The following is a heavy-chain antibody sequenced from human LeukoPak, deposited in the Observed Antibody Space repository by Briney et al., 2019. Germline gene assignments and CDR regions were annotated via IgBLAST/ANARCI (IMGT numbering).Heavy chain of an antibody. J-gene: IGHJ5*02. CDR2: IYYSGST. V-gene: IGHV4-39*01. D-gene: IGHD3-16*01. CDR3: ARRPPYDYFSGGDWFDP. Sequence: SETLSLTCTVSGGSISSSSYYWGWIRQPPGKGLEWIGSIYYSGSTYYNPSLKSRVIISVDAYKKQFSLMLSSVTAADTAVEYCARRPPYDYFSGGDWFDPWGQGTLVTISS. CDR1: GGSISSSSYY.